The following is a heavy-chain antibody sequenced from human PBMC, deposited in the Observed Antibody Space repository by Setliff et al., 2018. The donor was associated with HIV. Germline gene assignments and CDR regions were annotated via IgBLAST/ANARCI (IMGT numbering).Heavy chain of an antibody. D-gene: IGHD4-17*01. CDR2: INQDGSEK. V-gene: IGHV3-7*01. Sequence: GGSLRLSCVGSGFDVRNSSMTWVRQAPGKGLEWVANINQDGSEKKYVDSMKGRLTISRDNAKNTLYLQMNSLRAEDTAVYYCARVDRGYGRNWFDPWGQGTLVTVSS. CDR3: ARVDRGYGRNWFDP. CDR1: GFDVRNSS. J-gene: IGHJ5*02.